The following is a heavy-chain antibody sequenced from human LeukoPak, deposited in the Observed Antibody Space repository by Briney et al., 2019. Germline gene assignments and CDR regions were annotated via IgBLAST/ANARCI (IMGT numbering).Heavy chain of an antibody. J-gene: IGHJ4*02. CDR1: GFTFSSYA. CDR3: ARYDSSGWYGLDY. D-gene: IGHD6-19*01. Sequence: GGSLRLSCAASGFTFSSYAMSWVRQAPGKGLEWVAVISYDGSNKYYADSVKGRFTISRDNSKNTLYLQMNSLRAEDTAVYYCARYDSSGWYGLDYWGQGTLVTVSS. CDR2: ISYDGSNK. V-gene: IGHV3-30-3*01.